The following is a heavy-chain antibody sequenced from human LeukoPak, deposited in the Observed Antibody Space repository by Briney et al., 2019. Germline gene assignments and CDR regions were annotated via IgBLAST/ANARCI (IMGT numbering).Heavy chain of an antibody. V-gene: IGHV3-23*01. CDR3: AKDPNGDYIGAFDS. Sequence: GGSLRLSCAPSAFTFSIYAMTCVRQAPGRGLEWVSSITVSSGTTNYADSVKGRLTISRDNSKNTLYLQMNSLRADDTAIYYCAKDPNGDYIGAFDSWGQGTLVTVSS. D-gene: IGHD2-8*01. CDR1: AFTFSIYA. J-gene: IGHJ3*02. CDR2: ITVSSGTT.